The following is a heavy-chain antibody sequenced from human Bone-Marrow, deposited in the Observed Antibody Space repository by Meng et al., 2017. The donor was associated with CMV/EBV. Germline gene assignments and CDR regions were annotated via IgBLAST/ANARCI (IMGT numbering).Heavy chain of an antibody. CDR1: RFIFSNYA. D-gene: IGHD1-7*01. CDR3: VRERTSPRTFDY. J-gene: IGHJ4*02. Sequence: GGSLRLSCAASRFIFSNYAMHWVRQAPGKGLEWVAVISYGGGTKYYADSVKGRFTISRDNSKNTLYLQMNSLRADDTAVYYCVRERTSPRTFDYWGQGALVTVSS. CDR2: ISYGGGTK. V-gene: IGHV3-30-3*01.